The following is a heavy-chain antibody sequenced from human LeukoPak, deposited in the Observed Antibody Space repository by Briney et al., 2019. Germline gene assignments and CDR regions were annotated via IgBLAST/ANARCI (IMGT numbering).Heavy chain of an antibody. J-gene: IGHJ5*02. V-gene: IGHV1-2*02. CDR1: GYTFTDYY. CDR3: ARKYSPWDWCDP. Sequence: GASVKVSCKASGYTFTDYYMHWVRQAPGQGLEWMGWINPYSGGTSYAQKFQGRVTMTRDTSISTAYMELSRLRSDDTAIYYCARKYSPWDWCDPWGQETLVGVPS. CDR2: INPYSGGT. D-gene: IGHD5-12*01.